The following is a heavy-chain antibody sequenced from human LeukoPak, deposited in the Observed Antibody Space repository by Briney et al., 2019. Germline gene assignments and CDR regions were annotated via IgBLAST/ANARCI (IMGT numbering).Heavy chain of an antibody. CDR2: INHSGST. Sequence: SETLSLTCAVYGGSFSGYYWSWIRQPPGKGLEWSGEINHSGSTNYNPSLKSRVTISVDTSKNQFSLKLSSVTAADTAVYYCARGRGWNYYDSSALRRWGQGTMVTVSS. CDR1: GGSFSGYY. D-gene: IGHD3-22*01. J-gene: IGHJ3*01. CDR3: ARGRGWNYYDSSALRR. V-gene: IGHV4-34*01.